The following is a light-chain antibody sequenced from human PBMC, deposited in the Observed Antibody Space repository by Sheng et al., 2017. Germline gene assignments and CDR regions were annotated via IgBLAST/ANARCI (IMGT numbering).Light chain of an antibody. Sequence: DIQMTQSPSTLSAFVGDRVTITCRASQSISSWLAWYQQKPGKAPKLLIYKASSLESGVPSRFSGSGSGTEFTLTISSLQPDDIATYYCQQYNSYSWTFGQGTKVEIK. J-gene: IGKJ1*01. CDR2: KAS. CDR1: QSISSW. CDR3: QQYNSYSWT. V-gene: IGKV1-5*03.